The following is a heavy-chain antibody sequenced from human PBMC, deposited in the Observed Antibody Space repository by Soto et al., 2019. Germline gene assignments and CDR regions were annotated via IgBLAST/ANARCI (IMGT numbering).Heavy chain of an antibody. V-gene: IGHV3-23*01. J-gene: IGHJ6*03. CDR2: ISGSGGST. Sequence: GGSLRLSCAASGFTFSSYAMSWVRQAPGKGLEWVSAISGSGGSTYYADSVKGRFTISRDNSKNTLYLQMNRLRAEDTAVYYCAKEGTMVRGVIIGSHMDVWGKGTTVTVSS. D-gene: IGHD3-10*01. CDR1: GFTFSSYA. CDR3: AKEGTMVRGVIIGSHMDV.